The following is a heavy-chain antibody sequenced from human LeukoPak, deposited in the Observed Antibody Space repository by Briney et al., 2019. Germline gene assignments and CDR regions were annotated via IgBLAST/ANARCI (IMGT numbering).Heavy chain of an antibody. CDR2: IWYDGRNT. Sequence: PGGSLRLSCAPSGFTFSSHGMHWVRQAPGKGLEWVAVIWYDGRNTYYADSVKGRFTISRDNSKNTLCLQMNSLRAEDTAVYYCAKYYSSSWYYFDYWGQGTLVTVSS. D-gene: IGHD6-13*01. J-gene: IGHJ4*02. V-gene: IGHV3-33*06. CDR1: GFTFSSHG. CDR3: AKYYSSSWYYFDY.